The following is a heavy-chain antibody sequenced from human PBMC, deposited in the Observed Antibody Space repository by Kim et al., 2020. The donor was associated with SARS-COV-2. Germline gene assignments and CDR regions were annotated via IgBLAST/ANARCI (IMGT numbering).Heavy chain of an antibody. V-gene: IGHV1-69*13. Sequence: SVKVSCKASGGTFSSYAISWVRQAPGQGLEWMGGIIPIFGTANYAQKFQGRVTITADESTSTAYMELSSLRSEDTAVYYCARDRDYYDSSGYSYYYYGMDVWGQGTTVTVSS. CDR3: ARDRDYYDSSGYSYYYYGMDV. J-gene: IGHJ6*02. CDR1: GGTFSSYA. D-gene: IGHD3-22*01. CDR2: IIPIFGTA.